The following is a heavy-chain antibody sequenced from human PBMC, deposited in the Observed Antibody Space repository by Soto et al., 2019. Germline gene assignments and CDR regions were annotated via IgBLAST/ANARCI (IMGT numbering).Heavy chain of an antibody. D-gene: IGHD3-22*01. CDR2: ISAYNGNT. CDR1: GYTFTSYG. V-gene: IGHV1-18*04. CDR3: ARGYYDSSGYYFPFPNFDY. J-gene: IGHJ4*02. Sequence: ASVKVSCKASGYTFTSYGISWVRQAPGQGLEWMGWISAYNGNTSYAQKLQGRVTMATDTSTSTAYMELRSLRSDDTAVYYCARGYYDSSGYYFPFPNFDYWGQGTLVTVSS.